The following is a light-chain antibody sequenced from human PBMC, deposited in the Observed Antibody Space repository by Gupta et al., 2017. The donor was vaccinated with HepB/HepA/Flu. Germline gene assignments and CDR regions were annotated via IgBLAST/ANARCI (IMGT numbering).Light chain of an antibody. CDR2: RNN. CDR1: SNNVGNEG. Sequence: AELTQPPSVSTGLRQTATFTCTGNSNNVGNEGAAWLQQHQAHPPKLLSYRNNSRPPGLSERFSASKSGSAASLTITGLHPEDEADYYCSALDSSLNIWSFGGGTKVTVL. J-gene: IGLJ3*02. V-gene: IGLV10-54*02. CDR3: SALDSSLNIWS.